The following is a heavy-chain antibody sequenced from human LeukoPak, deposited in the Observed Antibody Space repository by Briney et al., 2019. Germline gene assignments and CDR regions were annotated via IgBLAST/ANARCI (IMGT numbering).Heavy chain of an antibody. CDR3: AKDQAIGYYYGSGSLD. J-gene: IGHJ4*02. CDR1: GFTFSSYA. D-gene: IGHD3-10*01. CDR2: ISYDGSNK. Sequence: GGSLRLSCAASGFTFSSYAMHWVRQAPGKGLEWVAVISYDGSNKYYADSVKGRFTISRDNSKNTLYLQMNSLRAEDTAVYYCAKDQAIGYYYGSGSLDWGQGTLVTVSS. V-gene: IGHV3-30-3*01.